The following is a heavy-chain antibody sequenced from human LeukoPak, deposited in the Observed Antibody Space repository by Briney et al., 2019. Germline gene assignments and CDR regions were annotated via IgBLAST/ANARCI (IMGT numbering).Heavy chain of an antibody. CDR2: IYYSGST. CDR3: ARSTTFRYFDL. CDR1: GGSISSYY. V-gene: IGHV4-59*01. Sequence: SETLSLTCTVSGGSISSYYWSWIRQPPGKGLEWIGYIYYSGSTNYNPSLKSRVTISVDTSKNQCSLKLSSVTAADTAVYYCARSTTFRYFDLWGRGTLVTVSS. J-gene: IGHJ2*01. D-gene: IGHD3-16*01.